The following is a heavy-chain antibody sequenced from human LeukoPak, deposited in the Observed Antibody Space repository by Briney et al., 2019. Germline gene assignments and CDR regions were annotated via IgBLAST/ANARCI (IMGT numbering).Heavy chain of an antibody. CDR3: ARERYCSSTSCYIGRAFDI. D-gene: IGHD2-2*02. V-gene: IGHV4-4*07. CDR2: IYTSGSA. CDR1: GGSISSYY. J-gene: IGHJ3*02. Sequence: ASETLSLTCTVSGGSISSYYWSWIRQPAGKGLEWIGRIYTSGSANYNPSLKSRVTMSVDTSKNQFSLKLSSVTAADTAVYYCARERYCSSTSCYIGRAFDIWGQGTMVTVSS.